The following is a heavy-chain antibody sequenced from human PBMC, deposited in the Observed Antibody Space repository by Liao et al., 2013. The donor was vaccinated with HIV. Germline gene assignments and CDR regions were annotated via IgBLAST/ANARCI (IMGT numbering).Heavy chain of an antibody. CDR3: ARENGYNYGSYYYYYYMDV. D-gene: IGHD5-18*01. Sequence: QVRLQESGPGLVKPSETLSLTCTVSGDSFSSYYWTWIRQPPGKGLEWIGYIYYSGSTNYNPSLKSRVTISLDTSKNQFSLKLSSVTAADTAVYYCARENGYNYGSYYYYYYMDVWGKGTTVTVSS. CDR2: IYYSGST. CDR1: GDSFSSYY. J-gene: IGHJ6*03. V-gene: IGHV4-59*01.